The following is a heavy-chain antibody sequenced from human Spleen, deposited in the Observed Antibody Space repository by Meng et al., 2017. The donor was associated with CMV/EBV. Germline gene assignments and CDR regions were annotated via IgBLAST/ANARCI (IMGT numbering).Heavy chain of an antibody. CDR3: GKRFASLSGVEY. J-gene: IGHJ4*02. V-gene: IGHV3-30*02. CDR2: IRFDGSDE. Sequence: GESLKISCAASGFTFSSYAMHWVRQAPGKGLEWVSFIRFDGSDESYADSVKGRFTISRDNSQNTLYLHMNSLRPEDTAVYYCGKRFASLSGVEYWGQGTLVTVSS. CDR1: GFTFSSYA. D-gene: IGHD1-26*01.